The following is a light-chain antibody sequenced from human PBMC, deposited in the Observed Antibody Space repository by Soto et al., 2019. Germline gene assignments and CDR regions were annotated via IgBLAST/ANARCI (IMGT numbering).Light chain of an antibody. CDR1: SSDVGGYNY. V-gene: IGLV2-8*01. CDR2: EVS. J-gene: IGLJ1*01. Sequence: QSVLTQPPSASGSPEQSVTISCTGTSSDVGGYNYVSWYQQHPGKAPKLMIYEVSKRPSGVPDRFSGSKSGNTASLTVSGLQAEDEADYYCSSYAGSNLYVFGTGTKVTVL. CDR3: SSYAGSNLYV.